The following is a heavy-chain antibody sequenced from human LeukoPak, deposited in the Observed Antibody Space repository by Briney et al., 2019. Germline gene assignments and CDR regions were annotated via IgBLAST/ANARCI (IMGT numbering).Heavy chain of an antibody. CDR2: MNPNSGNT. V-gene: IGHV1-8*01. CDR3: ARGGFVDRYYYGSGAVDY. D-gene: IGHD3-10*01. CDR1: GYTFTSYD. J-gene: IGHJ4*02. Sequence: ASVKVSCKASGYTFTSYDINWVRQATGQGLEWMGWMNPNSGNTGYARKFQGRVTMTRNTSISTAYMELSSLRSEDTAVYYYARGGFVDRYYYGSGAVDYWGQGTLVTVSS.